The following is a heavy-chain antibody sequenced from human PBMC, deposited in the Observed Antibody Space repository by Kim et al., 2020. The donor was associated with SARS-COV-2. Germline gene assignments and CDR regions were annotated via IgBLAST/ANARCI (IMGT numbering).Heavy chain of an antibody. CDR2: IDPSDSYT. CDR1: GYSFTSYW. D-gene: IGHD2-2*01. CDR3: ARQGYCSSTSCYPLYYYYGMDV. V-gene: IGHV5-10-1*01. Sequence: GESLKISCKGSGYSFTSYWISWVRQMPGKGLEWMGRIDPSDSYTNYSPSFQGHVTISADKSISTAYLQWSSLKASDTAMYYCARQGYCSSTSCYPLYYYYGMDVWGQGTTVTVSS. J-gene: IGHJ6*02.